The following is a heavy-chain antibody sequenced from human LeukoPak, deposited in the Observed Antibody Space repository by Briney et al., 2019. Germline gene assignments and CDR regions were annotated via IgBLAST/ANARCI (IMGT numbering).Heavy chain of an antibody. J-gene: IGHJ4*02. CDR3: ERAMISGSDF. Sequence: QSGGSLRLSCAASGFTFSTSWMHWVRQAPGKGLVWVSRINSDGSTTTYADSVKGRFAISRDNAKNTVYLQMNSLRAEDTAVYYCERAMISGSDFWGQGTLVTVSS. V-gene: IGHV3-74*01. CDR2: INSDGSTT. CDR1: GFTFSTSW. D-gene: IGHD3-22*01.